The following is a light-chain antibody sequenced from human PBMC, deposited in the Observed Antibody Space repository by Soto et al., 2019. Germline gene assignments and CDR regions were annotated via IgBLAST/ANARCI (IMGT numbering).Light chain of an antibody. J-gene: IGKJ4*01. CDR1: QTVSYSSNTRNF. Sequence: DIVMTQSPDSLAVSLGERATINCKSSQTVSYSSNTRNFLAWYQHKPGQPPKLLIYWASTRQSGVPDRFSGSGSGTDFTLTISNLQAEDVAVYYCQQYRSTPLTFGGGTKVEIK. CDR3: QQYRSTPLT. CDR2: WAS. V-gene: IGKV4-1*01.